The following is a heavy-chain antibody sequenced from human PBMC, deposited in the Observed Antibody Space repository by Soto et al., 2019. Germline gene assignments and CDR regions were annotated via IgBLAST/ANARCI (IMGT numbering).Heavy chain of an antibody. D-gene: IGHD3-3*01. CDR3: ARTVYDFWSGLPGALGY. CDR1: GGSISSSSYY. V-gene: IGHV4-39*01. Sequence: SETLSLTCTVSGGSISSSSYYWGWIRQPPGKGLEWIGSIYYSGSTYYNPSLKSRVTISVDTSKNQFSLKLSSVTAADTAVYYCARTVYDFWSGLPGALGYWGQGTLVTVSS. J-gene: IGHJ4*02. CDR2: IYYSGST.